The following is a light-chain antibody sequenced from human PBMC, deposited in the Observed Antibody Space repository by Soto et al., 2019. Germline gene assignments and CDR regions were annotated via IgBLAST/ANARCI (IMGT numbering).Light chain of an antibody. CDR3: SSYAGSNNYV. Sequence: QSALTQPPSASGSPGQSVTISCTGTSRDVGGYNYVSWYQQHPGKAPKLMIYEVIKRPSGVPDRFSGSKSGNTASLTVSGLQAEDEADYYCSSYAGSNNYVFGGGTKLTVL. J-gene: IGLJ2*01. CDR2: EVI. CDR1: SRDVGGYNY. V-gene: IGLV2-8*01.